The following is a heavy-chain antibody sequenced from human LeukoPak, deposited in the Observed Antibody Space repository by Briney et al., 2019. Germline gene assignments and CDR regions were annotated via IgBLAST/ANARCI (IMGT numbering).Heavy chain of an antibody. D-gene: IGHD3-22*01. Sequence: ASVKVSCKGSGYTFVSYGITWVRQAPGQGLPWMGWISTNNGNTNNAQKLQDRVTMTTVTSTSTAYMELRSLRSDDTAVYYCASTYYYDSRDLDYWGKRTLITVSS. CDR1: GYTFVSYG. CDR2: ISTNNGNT. J-gene: IGHJ4*02. CDR3: ASTYYYDSRDLDY. V-gene: IGHV1-18*01.